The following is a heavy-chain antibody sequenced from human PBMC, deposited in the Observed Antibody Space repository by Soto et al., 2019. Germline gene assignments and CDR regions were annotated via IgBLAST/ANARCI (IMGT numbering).Heavy chain of an antibody. Sequence: SETLSLTCTVSGGSMRRSSYYWGWIRQTPGTGLEWIARISYSGMPYYRHSLKRRVAIFLDRSQNQFSLRLHSMTAADTALYYCATYSYLLGTSGYHDVWGQGLQGTV. CDR1: GGSMRRSSYY. CDR3: ATYSYLLGTSGYHDV. V-gene: IGHV4-39*01. D-gene: IGHD2-2*01. CDR2: ISYSGMP. J-gene: IGHJ4*02.